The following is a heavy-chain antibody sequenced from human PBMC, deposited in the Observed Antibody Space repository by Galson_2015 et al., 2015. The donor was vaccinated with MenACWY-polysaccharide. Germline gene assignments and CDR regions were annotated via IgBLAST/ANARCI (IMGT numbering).Heavy chain of an antibody. CDR1: GYTFTSYD. Sequence: QSGAEVKKPGPSVKVSCKASGYTFTSYDINWVRQATGQGLEWMGWMNPNSGNTGYAQKFQGRVTMTRNTSINTAYMELSSLTSEDTAVYYCASTKAGTHYFEYWGQGTLATVSS. V-gene: IGHV1-8*01. CDR2: MNPNSGNT. CDR3: ASTKAGTHYFEY. D-gene: IGHD6-19*01. J-gene: IGHJ4*02.